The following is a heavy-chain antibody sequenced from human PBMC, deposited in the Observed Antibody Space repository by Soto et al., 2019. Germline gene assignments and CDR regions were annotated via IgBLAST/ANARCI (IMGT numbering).Heavy chain of an antibody. CDR1: GFTLSSYG. Sequence: QVQLVESGGGVVQPGRSLRLSCAASGFTLSSYGMHWVRQAPGKGLEWVAVISYDGSNKYYADSVKGRFTISRDNSKNTLYLQMNSLRAEDTAVYYCAKDISSSDLYGMDVWGQGTTVTVSS. V-gene: IGHV3-30*18. J-gene: IGHJ6*02. CDR2: ISYDGSNK. D-gene: IGHD6-6*01. CDR3: AKDISSSDLYGMDV.